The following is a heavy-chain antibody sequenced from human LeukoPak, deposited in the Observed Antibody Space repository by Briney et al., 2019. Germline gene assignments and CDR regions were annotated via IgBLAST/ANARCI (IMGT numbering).Heavy chain of an antibody. Sequence: GASVKVSCKASGYTCTSYYMHWVRQAPGQGLEWMGIINPSGGSTSYAQKFQRRVTMTRDTSTSTVYMELSSLRAEDTAVYYCARGAYAILTGERVDYWGQGTLVTVSS. CDR3: ARGAYAILTGERVDY. V-gene: IGHV1-46*03. J-gene: IGHJ4*02. CDR2: INPSGGST. D-gene: IGHD3-9*01. CDR1: GYTCTSYY.